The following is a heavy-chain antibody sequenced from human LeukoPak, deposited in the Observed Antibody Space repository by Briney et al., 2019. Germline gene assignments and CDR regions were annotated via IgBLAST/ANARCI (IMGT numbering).Heavy chain of an antibody. J-gene: IGHJ4*02. CDR3: ARGGLWIYYFDY. V-gene: IGHV4-38-2*02. D-gene: IGHD1-1*01. Sequence: PSETLSLTCTVSGYSISSDYYWGWIRQPPGKGLEWIGSIDHSGSTYYNASLKSRVTISIDTSKNHLSLKLNSVTAADTAVFYCARGGLWIYYFDYWGQGTLVTVSS. CDR1: GYSISSDYY. CDR2: IDHSGST.